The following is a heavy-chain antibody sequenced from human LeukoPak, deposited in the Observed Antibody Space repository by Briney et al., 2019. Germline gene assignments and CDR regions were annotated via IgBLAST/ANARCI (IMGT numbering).Heavy chain of an antibody. CDR3: ARCPQRHYGDYVPGFDC. CDR2: IYSGGST. CDR1: GFTVSSNY. V-gene: IGHV3-66*01. Sequence: GESLKISCAASGFTVSSNYMSWVRQAPGKGLEWVSVIYSGGSTYYADSVKGRFTISRDNSKNTLYLQMNSLRAEDTAVYYCARCPQRHYGDYVPGFDCWGQGTLVTVSS. D-gene: IGHD4-17*01. J-gene: IGHJ4*02.